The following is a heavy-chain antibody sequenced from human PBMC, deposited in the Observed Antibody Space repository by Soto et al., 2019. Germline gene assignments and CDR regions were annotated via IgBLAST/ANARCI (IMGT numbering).Heavy chain of an antibody. D-gene: IGHD6-6*01. CDR3: ARDGPERYSSSSFDY. CDR2: IVVGSGDT. CDR1: GFSFTNSA. J-gene: IGHJ4*02. V-gene: IGHV1-58*01. Sequence: GASVKVSCKTSGFSFTNSAVQWVRQARGQHLEWIGRIVVGSGDTDYAQKFQGRVTITADESTSTAYMELSSLRSEDTAVYYCARDGPERYSSSSFDYWGQGTLVTVSS.